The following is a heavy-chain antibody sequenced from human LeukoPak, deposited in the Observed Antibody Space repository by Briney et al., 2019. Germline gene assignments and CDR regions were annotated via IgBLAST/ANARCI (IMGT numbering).Heavy chain of an antibody. D-gene: IGHD3-10*01. CDR1: GGSISSYY. Sequence: EPSETLSLTCTVSGGSISSYYWSWIRQPAGKGLEWIGRIYTSGSTNYNPSLKSRVTMSVDTSKNQFSLKLSSVTAADTAVYYCARHGTPVLLWFGEFVYYGMDVWGQGTTVTVSS. V-gene: IGHV4-4*07. J-gene: IGHJ6*02. CDR2: IYTSGST. CDR3: ARHGTPVLLWFGEFVYYGMDV.